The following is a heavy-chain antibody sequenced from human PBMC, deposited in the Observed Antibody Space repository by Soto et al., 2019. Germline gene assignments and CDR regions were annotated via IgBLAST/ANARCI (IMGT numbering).Heavy chain of an antibody. J-gene: IGHJ6*02. CDR3: ARDTEHYDILTGSPPRGMDV. D-gene: IGHD3-9*01. Sequence: GGSLRLSCAASGFTFSSYSMNWVRQAPGKGLEWVSSISSSSSYIYYADSVKGRFTISRDNAKNSLYLQMNSLRAEDTAVYYCARDTEHYDILTGSPPRGMDVWGQGTTVTVSS. V-gene: IGHV3-21*01. CDR1: GFTFSSYS. CDR2: ISSSSSYI.